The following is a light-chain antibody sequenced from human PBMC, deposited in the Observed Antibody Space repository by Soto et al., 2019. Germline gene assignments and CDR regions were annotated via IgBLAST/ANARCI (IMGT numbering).Light chain of an antibody. Sequence: QSLLTQPPSASGTPGQSLTISCAGSSSNIGSHYVYWYQHLPGTAPKLLIFRDGQRPSGVPDRFFGSKSGTSASLAISGLRSEDEAHYYCAVWDASLTGWVFGGGTKLTVL. J-gene: IGLJ3*02. V-gene: IGLV1-47*01. CDR1: SSNIGSHY. CDR2: RDG. CDR3: AVWDASLTGWV.